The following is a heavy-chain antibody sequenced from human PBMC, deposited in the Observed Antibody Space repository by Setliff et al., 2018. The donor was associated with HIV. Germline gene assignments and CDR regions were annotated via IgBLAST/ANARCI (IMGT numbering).Heavy chain of an antibody. V-gene: IGHV1-18*01. CDR1: GYTFTSYG. CDR2: ISAYNGNT. CDR3: ARDQLLWFGDPGWFDP. D-gene: IGHD3-10*01. Sequence: ASVMVSCKASGYTFTSYGISWVRQAPGQGLEWMGWISAYNGNTNYAQKLQGRVTMTTDTSTSTAYMELRSLRSDDTAVYYCARDQLLWFGDPGWFDPWGQGTLVTVSS. J-gene: IGHJ5*02.